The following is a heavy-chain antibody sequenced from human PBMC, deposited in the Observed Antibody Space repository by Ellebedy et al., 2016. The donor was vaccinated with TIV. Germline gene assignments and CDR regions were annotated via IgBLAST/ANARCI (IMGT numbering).Heavy chain of an antibody. J-gene: IGHJ6*02. V-gene: IGHV1-46*01. Sequence: AASVKVSCKASGYTFTSYYMHWVRQAPGQGLEWMGIINPSGGSTSYAQKFQGRVTMTRDTSTSTVYMELSSLRSEDTAEYYCARHWGYGDYYYYYYYGMDVWGQGTTVTVSS. CDR2: INPSGGST. D-gene: IGHD4-17*01. CDR3: ARHWGYGDYYYYYYYGMDV. CDR1: GYTFTSYY.